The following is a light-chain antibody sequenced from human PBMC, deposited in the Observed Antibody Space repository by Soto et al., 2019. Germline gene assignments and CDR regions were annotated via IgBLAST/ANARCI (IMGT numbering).Light chain of an antibody. V-gene: IGLV2-14*01. Sequence: QSALTQPASVSGSPGQSITISCTGTSSDVGSFNYVSWYQQHPGKAPKVMIYDVSNRPSGVSNRFSGFKSGNTASLTISGLQAEDEADYYCSSYTSSSTVIFGGGTQLTVL. CDR1: SSDVGSFNY. J-gene: IGLJ2*01. CDR2: DVS. CDR3: SSYTSSSTVI.